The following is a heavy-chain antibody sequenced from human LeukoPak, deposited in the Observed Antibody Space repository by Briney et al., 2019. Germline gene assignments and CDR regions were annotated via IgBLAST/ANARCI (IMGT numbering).Heavy chain of an antibody. D-gene: IGHD5-24*01. CDR2: IIPIFGTA. Sequence: SVNVSCKASGGTFSSYAISWVRQPPGQGREWMGGIIPIFGTANYAQKFQGRVTITADESTSTAYMELSSLRSEDTAVYYCARDHRGDGYKFDYWGQGTLVTVSS. J-gene: IGHJ4*02. CDR1: GGTFSSYA. V-gene: IGHV1-69*13. CDR3: ARDHRGDGYKFDY.